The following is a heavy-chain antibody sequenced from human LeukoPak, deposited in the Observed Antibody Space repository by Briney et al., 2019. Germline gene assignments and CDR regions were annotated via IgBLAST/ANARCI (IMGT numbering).Heavy chain of an antibody. CDR2: THYSGST. CDR1: GGSISDYY. J-gene: IGHJ4*02. D-gene: IGHD3-16*02. V-gene: IGHV4-59*08. Sequence: SETLSLTCTVSGGSISDYYWSWIRRPPGKGLEWIGYTHYSGSTNYNPSLKSRVTISVDTSKNQFSLKLSSVTAADTAVYYCARLRDYVWGSYRYYFDYWGQGTLLTVSS. CDR3: ARLRDYVWGSYRYYFDY.